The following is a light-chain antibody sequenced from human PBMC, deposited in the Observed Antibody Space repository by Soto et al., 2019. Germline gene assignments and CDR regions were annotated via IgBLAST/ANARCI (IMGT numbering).Light chain of an antibody. CDR2: WAS. CDR1: QSVFLTLQNKNF. J-gene: IGKJ3*01. V-gene: IGKV4-1*01. Sequence: DIVMTQSPDSLAVSLGERATINCKSSQSVFLTLQNKNFLAWYQQKPGQPPKLLIYWASTRESGVPDRFSGSGAGTDFTLTISSLQAEDVAVYYCQQDLSVLPFTFGPGTKVHIK. CDR3: QQDLSVLPFT.